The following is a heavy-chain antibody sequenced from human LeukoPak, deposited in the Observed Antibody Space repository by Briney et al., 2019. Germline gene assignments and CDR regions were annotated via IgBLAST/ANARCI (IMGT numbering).Heavy chain of an antibody. CDR2: IKQDGSEK. V-gene: IGHV3-7*01. J-gene: IGHJ6*02. CDR3: ARDRATIDV. CDR1: GFTFSSCW. D-gene: IGHD5-12*01. Sequence: PGGSLRLSCAASGFTFSSCWMSWVRQAPGKGLEWVANIKQDGSEKYYVDSVKGRFTISRDNAKNSLYLQMNSLRAEDTAVYYCARDRATIDVWGQGTTVTVSS.